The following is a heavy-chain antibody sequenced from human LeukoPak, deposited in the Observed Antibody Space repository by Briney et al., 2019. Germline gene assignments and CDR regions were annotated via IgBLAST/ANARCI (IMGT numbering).Heavy chain of an antibody. Sequence: PSETLSLTCAVSGYSIRSGYYWGWIRQPPGKALEWIGRIYHNGNTYYNPSLKRRVTISIDLSKNQFSLKLSSVTAADTAVYYCARSDGYFRLDYWGQGTLVTVSS. V-gene: IGHV4-38-2*01. CDR2: IYHNGNT. CDR3: ARSDGYFRLDY. CDR1: GYSIRSGYY. D-gene: IGHD2-21*01. J-gene: IGHJ4*02.